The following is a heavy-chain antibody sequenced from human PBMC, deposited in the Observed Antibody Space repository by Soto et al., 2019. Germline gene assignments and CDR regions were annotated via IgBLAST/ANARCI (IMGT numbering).Heavy chain of an antibody. Sequence: ASVKVSCKASGGTFSSYAISWVRQAPGQGLEWMGGIIPIFGTANYAQKFQGRVTITADESTSTAYMELSSLRSEDTAVYYCARDVGATFPPPQESFDYWGQGTLVTVSS. CDR3: ARDVGATFPPPQESFDY. J-gene: IGHJ4*02. V-gene: IGHV1-69*13. CDR1: GGTFSSYA. CDR2: IIPIFGTA. D-gene: IGHD1-26*01.